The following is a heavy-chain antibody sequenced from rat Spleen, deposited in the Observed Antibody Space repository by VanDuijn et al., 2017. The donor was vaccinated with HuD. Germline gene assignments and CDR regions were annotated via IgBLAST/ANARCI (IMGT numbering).Heavy chain of an antibody. J-gene: IGHJ3*01. Sequence: QVQLQQSGAELVKPGTSVKLSCKASGYTFTSNHMNWIKQTTGQGLEWIGIINPGSGGTSYNVKFKGKATLTVDKSSSTAFMQLSSLTPEDSAVYYCARQDTSGYSNWFAYWGQGTLVTVSS. CDR3: ARQDTSGYSNWFAY. D-gene: IGHD4-3*01. V-gene: IGHV1-47*01. CDR2: INPGSGGT. CDR1: GYTFTSNH.